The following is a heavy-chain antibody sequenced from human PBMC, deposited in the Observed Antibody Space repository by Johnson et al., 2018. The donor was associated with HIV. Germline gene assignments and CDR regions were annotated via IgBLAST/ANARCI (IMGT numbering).Heavy chain of an antibody. CDR2: ISYDGSNK. J-gene: IGHJ3*02. CDR1: GFTFSSYA. V-gene: IGHV3-30-3*01. Sequence: QEQLVESGGGVVQPGKSLRLSCAASGFTFSSYAMHWVRQAPGKGLEWVAVISYDGSNKYYADSVKGRFTISRDNSKNTLYLQMNSLRAEDTALYYCVRGGLGYQNFHEAFDMWGQGTMVTVSS. CDR3: VRGGLGYQNFHEAFDM. D-gene: IGHD2-2*01.